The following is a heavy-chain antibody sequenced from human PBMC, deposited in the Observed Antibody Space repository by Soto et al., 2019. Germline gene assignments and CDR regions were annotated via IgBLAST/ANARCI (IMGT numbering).Heavy chain of an antibody. CDR3: ARGSVVRLDY. V-gene: IGHV4-34*01. CDR2: INHSGST. J-gene: IGHJ4*02. D-gene: IGHD2-15*01. Sequence: QVQLQQWGAGLLKPSETLSLTCAVYGGSFSGYYWIWIRQPPGKGLEWIGEINHSGSTNYNPSLKSRVTISVDTSKNQFSLKLSSVTAADTAVYYCARGSVVRLDYWGQGTLVTVSS. CDR1: GGSFSGYY.